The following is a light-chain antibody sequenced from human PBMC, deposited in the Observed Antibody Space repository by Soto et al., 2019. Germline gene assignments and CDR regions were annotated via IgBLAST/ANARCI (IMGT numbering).Light chain of an antibody. Sequence: QSVLTQPPSVSGAPGQRVTISCTGSSSNIGAGYDVHWYQQLPGTAPKLLIYGNSNRPSGVPDRFSGSKSGTSAFLAITGLQAEDEADYYCQSYDSSLSGGVFGGGTKLTVL. CDR3: QSYDSSLSGGV. CDR1: SSNIGAGYD. J-gene: IGLJ3*02. V-gene: IGLV1-40*01. CDR2: GNS.